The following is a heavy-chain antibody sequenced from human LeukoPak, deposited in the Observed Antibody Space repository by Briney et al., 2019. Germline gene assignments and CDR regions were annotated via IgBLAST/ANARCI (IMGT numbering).Heavy chain of an antibody. CDR3: ARNPRYYSDTSGYYPFDY. CDR2: IIPIFGRT. CDR1: GGTLSTSA. V-gene: IGHV1-69*05. D-gene: IGHD3-22*01. J-gene: IGHJ4*02. Sequence: ASVKVSCKTSGGTLSTSAINWVRQAPGQGLEWMGGIIPIFGRTNYAQKFQGRVTITTDESTTTAYMELRSLRSEDTAVYYCARNPRYYSDTSGYYPFDYWGQGTLVTVSP.